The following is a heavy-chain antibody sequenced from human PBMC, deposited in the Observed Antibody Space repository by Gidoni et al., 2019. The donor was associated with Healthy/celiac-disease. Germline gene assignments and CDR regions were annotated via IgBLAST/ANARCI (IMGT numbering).Heavy chain of an antibody. V-gene: IGHV1-18*01. Sequence: QVQLVQSGAEVKKPGASVKVSCKASGYTFTSYGISWVRQAPGQGLEWMGWISAYNGNTNYAQKLQGRVTMTTDTSTSTAYMELRSLRSDDTAVYYCARDLYPTLGVVVITKSPDYWGQGTLVTVSS. CDR1: GYTFTSYG. CDR3: ARDLYPTLGVVVITKSPDY. J-gene: IGHJ4*02. CDR2: ISAYNGNT. D-gene: IGHD3-22*01.